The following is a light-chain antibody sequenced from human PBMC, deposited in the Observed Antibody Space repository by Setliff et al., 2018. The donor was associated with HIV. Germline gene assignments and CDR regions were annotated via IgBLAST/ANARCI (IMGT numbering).Light chain of an antibody. V-gene: IGKV4-1*01. CDR1: QSVLYSSNNKNY. CDR2: WAS. CDR3: QQYYSTPLT. J-gene: IGKJ3*01. Sequence: DIVMTQSPDSLAVSLGERATINCKSSQSVLYSSNNKNYLAWYQQEPGQPPKLLIYWASTRESGVPDRFSGSGSGTDFTPTISSLQAEDVAVYYCQQYYSTPLTFGPGTKVDIK.